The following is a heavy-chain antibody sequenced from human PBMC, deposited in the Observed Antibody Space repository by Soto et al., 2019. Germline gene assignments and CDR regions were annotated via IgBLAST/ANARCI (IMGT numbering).Heavy chain of an antibody. V-gene: IGHV3-33*01. CDR1: GFTFSSYD. D-gene: IGHD6-19*01. J-gene: IGHJ4*02. CDR2: IWYDGSNK. CDR3: ARGHKAYSSGWFPSQAFDY. Sequence: QVQLVESGGGVVQPGRSLRLSCAASGFTFSSYDMHWVRQAPGKGLEWVAVIWYDGSNKYYADSVKGRFTISRDNSKNTLYLQMNSLRAEDTAVYYCARGHKAYSSGWFPSQAFDYWGQGTLVTVSS.